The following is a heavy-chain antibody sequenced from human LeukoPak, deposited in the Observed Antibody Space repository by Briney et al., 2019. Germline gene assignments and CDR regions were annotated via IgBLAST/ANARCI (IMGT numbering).Heavy chain of an antibody. CDR1: GYSISSGYY. CDR2: IYHSGST. V-gene: IGHV4-38-2*01. CDR3: ARLNWGNLDY. J-gene: IGHJ4*02. D-gene: IGHD7-27*01. Sequence: PSETLSLTCAVSGYSISSGYYWGWIRQPPGKGLEWIGSIYHSGSTYYSPSLKSRVTISVDTSKNQFSLKLSSVTAADTAVYYCARLNWGNLDYWGQGTLVTVSS.